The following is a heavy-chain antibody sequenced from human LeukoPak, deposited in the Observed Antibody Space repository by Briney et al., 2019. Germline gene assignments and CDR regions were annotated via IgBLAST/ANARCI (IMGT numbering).Heavy chain of an antibody. Sequence: GGSLRLSCAASGFTFSTYWMNWVRQAPGKGLEWVANIKQGGTEKYYVDSVKGRFTISRDNAKNSLYLQMNSLRAEDTAVYYCARGHFGVVLDYWGQGTLVTVSS. V-gene: IGHV3-7*01. CDR3: ARGHFGVVLDY. J-gene: IGHJ4*02. CDR2: IKQGGTEK. D-gene: IGHD3-3*01. CDR1: GFTFSTYW.